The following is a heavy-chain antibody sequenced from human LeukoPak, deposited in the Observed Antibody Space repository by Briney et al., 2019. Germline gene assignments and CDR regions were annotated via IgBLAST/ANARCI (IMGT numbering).Heavy chain of an antibody. D-gene: IGHD5-24*01. Sequence: SVKVSCKASGGTFSSYAISWVRQAPGQGLEWMGGIIPIFGTANYAQKFQGRVTITADESTSTAYMELSSLRVDDTAIYYCARGLDGFNYRFYFVSWGQGTLVTVSS. J-gene: IGHJ4*02. CDR1: GGTFSSYA. V-gene: IGHV1-69*13. CDR3: ARGLDGFNYRFYFVS. CDR2: IIPIFGTA.